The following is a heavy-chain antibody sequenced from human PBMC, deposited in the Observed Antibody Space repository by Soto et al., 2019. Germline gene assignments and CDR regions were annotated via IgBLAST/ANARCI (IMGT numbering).Heavy chain of an antibody. V-gene: IGHV3-23*01. CDR2: ISGSGGST. D-gene: IGHD6-19*01. J-gene: IGHJ4*02. CDR3: AKDMKGTVADYFDY. Sequence: EVRLLESGGGLVQPGGTLRLSCAASGFTFSSYAMTWVRQAPGKGLECVSIISGSGGSTHYADSVRGRFTISRDNSKNTLYLQMNSLRVEDTGVYYCAKDMKGTVADYFDYWGQGTLLTVS. CDR1: GFTFSSYA.